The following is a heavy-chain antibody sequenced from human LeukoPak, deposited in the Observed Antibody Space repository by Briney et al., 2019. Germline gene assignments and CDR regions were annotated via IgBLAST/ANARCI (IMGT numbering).Heavy chain of an antibody. Sequence: PSETLSLTCTVSGGSISSGDYYWSWIRQPPGKGLEWIGYIYYSGSTYYNPSLKSRVTISVDTSKNQFSLKLSSVTAADTAVYYCARFQSSSSWDYYYGLDVWGQGTTVTVSS. J-gene: IGHJ6*02. CDR1: GGSISSGDYY. CDR3: ARFQSSSSWDYYYGLDV. V-gene: IGHV4-30-4*02. CDR2: IYYSGST. D-gene: IGHD2-2*01.